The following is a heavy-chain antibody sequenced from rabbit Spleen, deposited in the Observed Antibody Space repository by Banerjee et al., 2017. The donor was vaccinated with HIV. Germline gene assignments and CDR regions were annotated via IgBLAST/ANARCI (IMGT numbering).Heavy chain of an antibody. CDR2: INTATGKA. Sequence: QSLEESGGGLVKPEGSLTLTCKASGFSFSDRDVMCWVRQAPGKGLEWIACINTATGKAVYANWAKGRFTISKTSSNTVTLQMTSLTVADTATYFCARDTGSSFSSYGMDLWGPGTLVTVS. CDR1: GFSFSDRDV. V-gene: IGHV1S40*01. CDR3: ARDTGSSFSSYGMDL. D-gene: IGHD8-1*01. J-gene: IGHJ6*01.